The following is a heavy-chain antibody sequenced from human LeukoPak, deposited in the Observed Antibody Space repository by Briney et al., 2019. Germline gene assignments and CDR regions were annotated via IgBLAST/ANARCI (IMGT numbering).Heavy chain of an antibody. CDR1: GGTFSSYA. J-gene: IGHJ4*02. Sequence: SVKVSCKASGGTFSSYAISWVRQAPGQGLEWMGGIIPIFGTANYAQKFQGRVTITTDESTSTAYMELSSLRSEDTAVYYCARDKCSSTSCYTPGGDYWGQGTLVTVSS. CDR3: ARDKCSSTSCYTPGGDY. V-gene: IGHV1-69*05. CDR2: IIPIFGTA. D-gene: IGHD2-2*02.